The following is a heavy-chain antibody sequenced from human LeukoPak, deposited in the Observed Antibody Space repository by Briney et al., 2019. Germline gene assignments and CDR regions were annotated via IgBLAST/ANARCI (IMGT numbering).Heavy chain of an antibody. V-gene: IGHV4-34*01. CDR2: INHSGST. J-gene: IGHJ4*02. Sequence: PSEALSLTCAVYGGSFSGYYWSWIRQLPGKGLEWIGEINHSGSTNYNPSLKSRVTISVDTSKNQFSLRLSSVTAADTAVYYCARGLRPYDYVWGSYRPLYFDYWGQGTLVTVSS. CDR1: GGSFSGYY. D-gene: IGHD3-16*02. CDR3: ARGLRPYDYVWGSYRPLYFDY.